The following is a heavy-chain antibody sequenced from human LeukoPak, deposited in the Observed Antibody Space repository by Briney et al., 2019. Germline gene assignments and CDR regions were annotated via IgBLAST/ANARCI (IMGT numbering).Heavy chain of an antibody. CDR2: FDPEDGET. V-gene: IGHV1-24*01. CDR3: ATVDCSSTSCYS. Sequence: ASVKVSCKVSGYTLTELSMHWVRQAPGKGLEWMGGFDPEDGETIYAQKFQGRVTMTEGTSTDTAYMELSSLRSEDTAVYYCATVDCSSTSCYSWGQGTLVTVSS. J-gene: IGHJ4*02. CDR1: GYTLTELS. D-gene: IGHD2-2*02.